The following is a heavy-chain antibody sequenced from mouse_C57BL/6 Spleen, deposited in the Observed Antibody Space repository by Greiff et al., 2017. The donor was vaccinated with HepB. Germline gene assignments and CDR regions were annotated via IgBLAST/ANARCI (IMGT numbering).Heavy chain of an antibody. V-gene: IGHV1-69*01. Sequence: LFIPFSSFHLSCNASGYTFTSYWMHWVKQRPGQGLEWIGEIDPSDSYTNYNQKFKGKSTLTVDKSSSTAYMQLSSLTSEDSAVYYCARGIYYYGSSPLGREYFDYWGQGTTLTVSS. D-gene: IGHD1-1*01. CDR2: IDPSDSYT. CDR1: GYTFTSYW. J-gene: IGHJ2*01. CDR3: ARGIYYYGSSPLGREYFDY.